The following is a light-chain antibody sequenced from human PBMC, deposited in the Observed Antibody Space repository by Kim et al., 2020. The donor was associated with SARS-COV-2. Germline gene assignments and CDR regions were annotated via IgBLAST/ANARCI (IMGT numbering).Light chain of an antibody. J-gene: IGKJ4*01. CDR1: QSVSSSY. V-gene: IGKV3-15*01. CDR2: GAS. CDR3: QQYDNWPPLT. Sequence: PGERATLSCRASQSVSSSYLAWYQQKPGQAPRLLIYGASVRATGIPARFSGDGSGTEFTLTISSLQSEDSAVYYCQQYDNWPPLTIGGGTKVDIK.